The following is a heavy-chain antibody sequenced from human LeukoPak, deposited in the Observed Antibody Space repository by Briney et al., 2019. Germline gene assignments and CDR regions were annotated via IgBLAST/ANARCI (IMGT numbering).Heavy chain of an antibody. V-gene: IGHV4-34*01. CDR3: AREGNPKGLVPAAIDFRLDY. J-gene: IGHJ4*02. Sequence: SETLSLTCAVYGGSFSGYYWSWVRQPPGKGLEWIGEINHIGSTKYNPSLKSRVTISVDTSKNQFSLKLSSVTAADTAVYYCAREGNPKGLVPAAIDFRLDYWGQGTLVTVSS. D-gene: IGHD2-2*01. CDR1: GGSFSGYY. CDR2: INHIGST.